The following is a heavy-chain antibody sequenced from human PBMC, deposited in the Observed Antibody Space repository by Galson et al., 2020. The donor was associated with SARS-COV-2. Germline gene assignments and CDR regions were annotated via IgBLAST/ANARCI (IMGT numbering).Heavy chain of an antibody. V-gene: IGHV4-59*01. CDR1: GGSISSYY. CDR3: ASTLQDYYDSSGYYYSGGWFDP. CDR2: INYSGST. Sequence: SQTLSLTCTVSGGSISSYYWSWIRQPPGKGLEWLGYINYSGSTNYNPSLKSRVTISVDTSKNQFSLKLSSVTAADTAVYYCASTLQDYYDSSGYYYSGGWFDPWGQGTLVTVSS. J-gene: IGHJ5*02. D-gene: IGHD3-22*01.